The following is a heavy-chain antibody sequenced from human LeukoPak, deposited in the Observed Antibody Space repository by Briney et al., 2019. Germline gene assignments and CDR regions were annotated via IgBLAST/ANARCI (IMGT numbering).Heavy chain of an antibody. Sequence: GGSLRLSCTASGFTFSSYAMSWVRQAPGKGLEWVSAISGSGGSTYYADSVKGRFTISRDNSKNTLYLQMNSLRAEDTAVYYCAKAMVIGLKASAAFDIWGQGTMVTASS. CDR3: AKAMVIGLKASAAFDI. J-gene: IGHJ3*02. CDR1: GFTFSSYA. D-gene: IGHD2/OR15-2a*01. V-gene: IGHV3-23*01. CDR2: ISGSGGST.